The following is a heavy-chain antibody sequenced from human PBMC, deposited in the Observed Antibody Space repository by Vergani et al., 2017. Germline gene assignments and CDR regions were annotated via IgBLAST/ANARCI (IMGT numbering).Heavy chain of an antibody. CDR1: GGSFSGYY. D-gene: IGHD2-15*01. CDR3: ARGGGSCPYFDY. J-gene: IGHJ4*02. CDR2: INHSGST. V-gene: IGHV4-34*01. Sequence: QVQLQQWGAGLLKPSETLSLTCAVYGGSFSGYYWSWIRQPPGKGLEWIGEINHSGSTNYNPSLKSRVTISVDTSKNQFCLKLSSVTAADTAVYYCARGGGSCPYFDYWGQGALVTVSS.